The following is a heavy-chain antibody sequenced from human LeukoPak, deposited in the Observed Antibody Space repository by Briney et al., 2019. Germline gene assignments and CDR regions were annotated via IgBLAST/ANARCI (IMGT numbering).Heavy chain of an antibody. CDR1: GGSISSGGYY. Sequence: SETLSLTCTVSGGSISSGGYYWSWIRQHPGKGLEWIGYIYYSGSTYYNPSLKSRVTISVDTSKNQFSLKLSSVTAADTAVYHCARSFGGGIYDSSGPFDYWGQGTLVTVSS. D-gene: IGHD3-22*01. V-gene: IGHV4-31*03. J-gene: IGHJ4*02. CDR3: ARSFGGGIYDSSGPFDY. CDR2: IYYSGST.